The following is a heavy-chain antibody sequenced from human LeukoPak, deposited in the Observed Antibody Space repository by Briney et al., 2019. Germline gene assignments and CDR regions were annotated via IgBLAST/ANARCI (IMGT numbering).Heavy chain of an antibody. CDR3: ARDRVGDLQAAAGQYYYYYYGMDV. CDR1: GGTFSSYA. V-gene: IGHV1-69*13. Sequence: ASGKVSCKASGGTFSSYAISWVRQAPGQGLEWMGGIIPIFGTANYAQKFQGRVTITADESTSTAYMELSSLRSEDTAVYYCARDRVGDLQAAAGQYYYYYYGMDVWGQGTTVTVSS. D-gene: IGHD6-13*01. CDR2: IIPIFGTA. J-gene: IGHJ6*02.